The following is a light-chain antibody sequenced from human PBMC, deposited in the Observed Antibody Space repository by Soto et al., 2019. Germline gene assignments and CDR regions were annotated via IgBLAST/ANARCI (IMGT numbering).Light chain of an antibody. CDR2: YVS. CDR3: CSSAGGFTWV. Sequence: QSALTQPRSVSGSPGQSVTISCTGTSSDVVSWYQQHPGKAPKLIIYYVSQRPSWVPDRFSGSKSGNTASLTISGLQAEDEADYYCCSSAGGFTWVFGGGTKVTVL. CDR1: SSDVV. J-gene: IGLJ3*02. V-gene: IGLV2-11*01.